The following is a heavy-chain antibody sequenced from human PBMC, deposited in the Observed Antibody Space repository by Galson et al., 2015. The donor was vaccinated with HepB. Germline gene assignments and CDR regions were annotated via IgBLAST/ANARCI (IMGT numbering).Heavy chain of an antibody. CDR3: VRPRGAGAGDYQNLYCDL. V-gene: IGHV3-30-3*01. CDR1: GFSFNYFP. CDR2: ISYTGSYT. D-gene: IGHD4-17*01. J-gene: IGHJ2*01. Sequence: SLRLSCAASGFSFNYFPMHWVRQAPGKGLEWVAVISYTGSYTDYADFGRGRFTISRDNSKNALYLQMNSLRVEDTALYYCVRPRGAGAGDYQNLYCDLWGRGTLVTVSS.